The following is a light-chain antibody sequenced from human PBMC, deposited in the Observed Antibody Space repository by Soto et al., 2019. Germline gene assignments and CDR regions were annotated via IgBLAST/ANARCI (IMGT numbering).Light chain of an antibody. V-gene: IGLV1-44*01. CDR1: SSSIGSNT. CDR3: ASWDDSLDGLV. CDR2: SND. Sequence: QSVLTQPPSASGTPGQRVTIFCSGSSSSIGSNTVNWYQQFPGTAPKLLIFSNDERPSGVPDRFSGSKSGTSASLAISGLQSEDEADYYCASWDDSLDGLVFGAGTKVTVL. J-gene: IGLJ1*01.